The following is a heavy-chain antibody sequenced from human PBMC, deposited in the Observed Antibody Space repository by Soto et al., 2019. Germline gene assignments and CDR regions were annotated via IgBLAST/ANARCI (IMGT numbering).Heavy chain of an antibody. CDR3: AKALEATTGPMDV. CDR1: GFTFSSYG. J-gene: IGHJ6*02. D-gene: IGHD4-4*01. V-gene: IGHV3-30*18. Sequence: GGSLRLSCAASGFTFSSYGMHWVRQAPGKGLEWVAVISYDGSNKYYADSVKGRFTISRDNSKNTLYLQMDSLRAEDTAVYYCAKALEATTGPMDVWGQGTTVTVSS. CDR2: ISYDGSNK.